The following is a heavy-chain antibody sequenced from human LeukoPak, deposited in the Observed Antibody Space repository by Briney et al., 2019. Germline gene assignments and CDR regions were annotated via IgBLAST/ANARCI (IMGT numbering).Heavy chain of an antibody. CDR1: GYTFTGYY. CDR3: AREEVGVYVDIVATIRYTYFDY. V-gene: IGHV1-2*02. Sequence: GASVKVSCKASGYTFTGYYMHWVRQAPGQGLEWMGWIYPNSGATKYAQKFQGRVTMTRDTSISTAYMELSGLRSEDTAVYYCAREEVGVYVDIVATIRYTYFDYWGQGTLVTVSS. J-gene: IGHJ4*02. CDR2: IYPNSGAT. D-gene: IGHD5-12*01.